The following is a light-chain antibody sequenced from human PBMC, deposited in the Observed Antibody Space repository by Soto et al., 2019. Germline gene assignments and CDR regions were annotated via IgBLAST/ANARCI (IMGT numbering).Light chain of an antibody. V-gene: IGLV2-14*01. CDR2: DVS. CDR3: SSYTSSSTLDVV. J-gene: IGLJ2*01. Sequence: QSALTQPASVSGSPGQSITISCTGTSSDVGGYNYVSWYQQHPGKAPKLMIYDVSNRPSGVSNRFSGSKSDNTASLTISGLQAEDEADHYCSSYTSSSTLDVVFGGGTQLTVL. CDR1: SSDVGGYNY.